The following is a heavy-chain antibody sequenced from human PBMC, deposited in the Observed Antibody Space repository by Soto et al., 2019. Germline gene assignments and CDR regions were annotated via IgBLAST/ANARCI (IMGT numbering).Heavy chain of an antibody. CDR1: GDSVSTGFYY. V-gene: IGHV4-39*01. CDR3: ARHRGAARPDAFDI. CDR2: VYYTGSS. Sequence: QLQLQESGPGLVKPSATLSLTCAVSGDSVSTGFYYWAWIRQPPGKGLEWIGTVYYTGSSYYNPSLKSRVSLHVDTSKKQFSLRLKSLTAADAAVYYCARHRGAARPDAFDIWGLGTMVPVSS. J-gene: IGHJ3*02. D-gene: IGHD6-6*01.